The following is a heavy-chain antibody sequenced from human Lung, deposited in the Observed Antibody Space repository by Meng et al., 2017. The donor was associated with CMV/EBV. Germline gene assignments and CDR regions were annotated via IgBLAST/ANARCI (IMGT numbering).Heavy chain of an antibody. CDR2: IIPIFGTA. J-gene: IGHJ5*02. D-gene: IGHD4-11*01. CDR3: ARGMDDYSNYNWFDP. V-gene: IGHV1-69*05. CDR1: GGPFSSYA. Sequence: SGGPFSSYAISWVGQAPGQGLEWMGGIIPIFGTANYAQKFQGRVTITTDESTSTAYMELSSLRSEDTAVYYCARGMDDYSNYNWFDPWGQGTLVTVSS.